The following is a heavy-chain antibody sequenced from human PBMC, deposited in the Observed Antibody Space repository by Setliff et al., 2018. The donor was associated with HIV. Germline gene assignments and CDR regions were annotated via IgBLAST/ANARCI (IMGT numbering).Heavy chain of an antibody. CDR3: ARGDYYGSGSYDY. V-gene: IGHV4-31*03. CDR1: GGSISSGGYY. J-gene: IGHJ4*02. CDR2: IYYSGST. Sequence: PSETLSLTCTVSGGSISSGGYYWSWIRQHPGKGPEWIGYIYYSGSTYYNPSLKSRVTISVDTSKNQFSLKLSSVTAADTAVYYCARGDYYGSGSYDYWGQGNLVTVSS. D-gene: IGHD3-10*01.